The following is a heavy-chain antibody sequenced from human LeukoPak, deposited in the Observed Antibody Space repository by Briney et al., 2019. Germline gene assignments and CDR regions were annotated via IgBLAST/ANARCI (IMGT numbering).Heavy chain of an antibody. Sequence: GASVKVSCKASGYTFTSYAMHWVRQAPGQRLEWMGWINAGNGNTKYSQKFQGRVTITRDTSASTAYMELSSLRSEDTAVYYCAREGQVLRAQGGFNHYYYYGMDVWGQGTTVTVSS. CDR3: AREGQVLRAQGGFNHYYYYGMDV. J-gene: IGHJ6*02. CDR2: INAGNGNT. D-gene: IGHD2-15*01. V-gene: IGHV1-3*01. CDR1: GYTFTSYA.